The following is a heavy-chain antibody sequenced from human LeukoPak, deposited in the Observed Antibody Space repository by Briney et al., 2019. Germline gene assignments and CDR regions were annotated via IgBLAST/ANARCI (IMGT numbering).Heavy chain of an antibody. J-gene: IGHJ4*02. Sequence: GESLKISCKGSGYSFTNYWIGWVRQMPGKGLEWMGIIYPGDSHPRYSPSFQGQVTISAGKSISTAYVQWSSLKASDTAMYYCARRGAVDSSPFDYWGQGTLVTVSS. CDR3: ARRGAVDSSPFDY. CDR1: GYSFTNYW. D-gene: IGHD3/OR15-3a*01. CDR2: IYPGDSHP. V-gene: IGHV5-51*01.